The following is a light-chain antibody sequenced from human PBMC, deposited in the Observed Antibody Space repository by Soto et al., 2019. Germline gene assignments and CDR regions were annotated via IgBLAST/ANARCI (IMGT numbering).Light chain of an antibody. CDR1: QSVSSN. J-gene: IGKJ4*01. CDR3: QQSYSNPPT. V-gene: IGKV3-15*01. CDR2: GAS. Sequence: EIVMTQSPATLSVSPGERATLSCRASQSVSSNLAWYQQKPGQAPRLLIYGASTRATGIPARFSGSGSGTEFTLTISSLQPEDFGVYYCQQSYSNPPTFGGGTKVDI.